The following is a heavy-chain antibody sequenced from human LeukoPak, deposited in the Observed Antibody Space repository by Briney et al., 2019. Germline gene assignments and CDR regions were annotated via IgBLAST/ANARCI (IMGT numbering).Heavy chain of an antibody. CDR2: INPNGGGT. D-gene: IGHD2-2*02. CDR3: ARDSARYCSSTSCYTPLGVPWFDP. Sequence: GASVKVSCKASGYTFTGYYMHWVRQAPGQGLEWMGWINPNGGGTNYAQKFQGRVTMTRDTSISTAYMELSRLRSDDTAVYYCARDSARYCSSTSCYTPLGVPWFDPWGQGTLVTVSS. V-gene: IGHV1-2*02. CDR1: GYTFTGYY. J-gene: IGHJ5*02.